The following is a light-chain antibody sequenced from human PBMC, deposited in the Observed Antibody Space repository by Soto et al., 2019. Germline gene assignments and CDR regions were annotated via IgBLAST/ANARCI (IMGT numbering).Light chain of an antibody. CDR1: QSVSSY. CDR3: QQRSNWPPLT. Sequence: EIVLTQSPATLSLSPGERATLSCRASQSVSSYLAWYQQKPGQAPRLLIYDASSRANGIPARFSGSGSGTDFTLTISSLEPEDFAVYYCQQRSNWPPLTFGGGTKVEIK. J-gene: IGKJ4*01. V-gene: IGKV3-11*01. CDR2: DAS.